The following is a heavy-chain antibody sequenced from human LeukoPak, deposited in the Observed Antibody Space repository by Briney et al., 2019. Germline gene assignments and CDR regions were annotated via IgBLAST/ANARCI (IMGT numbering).Heavy chain of an antibody. CDR2: IIPIFGTA. V-gene: IGHV1-69*13. CDR3: ARSIAAAGMGYNWFDP. CDR1: GGTFSSYA. Sequence: ASVKVSCKASGGTFSSYAISWVRQAPGQGLEWMGGIIPIFGTANYAQKFQGRVTITADESTSTAYMELSSLRSEDTAVYYCARSIAAAGMGYNWFDPWGQGTLVTVSS. D-gene: IGHD6-13*01. J-gene: IGHJ5*02.